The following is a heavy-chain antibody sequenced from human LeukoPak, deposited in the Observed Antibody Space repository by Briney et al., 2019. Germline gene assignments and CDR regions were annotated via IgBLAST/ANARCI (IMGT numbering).Heavy chain of an antibody. J-gene: IGHJ3*02. CDR3: ARYSSGWRSFDI. D-gene: IGHD6-19*01. CDR1: GGSISSYY. CDR2: IYYSGST. V-gene: IGHV4-59*01. Sequence: SETLSLTCSVSGGSISSYYWSWIRQPPGKGLEWIGYIYYSGSTNYNPSLKSRVTISVDTSKNQFSLNLSSVTAADTAVYYCARYSSGWRSFDIWGQGTMVTVSS.